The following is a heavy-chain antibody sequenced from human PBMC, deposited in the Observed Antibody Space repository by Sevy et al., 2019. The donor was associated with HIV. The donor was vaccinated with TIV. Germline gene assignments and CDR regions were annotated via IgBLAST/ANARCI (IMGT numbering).Heavy chain of an antibody. Sequence: GGSLRLSCAGSGFTFNSYDMHWVRQAPGKGLEWVAVISHDGNYKNYADSVKVRFNISRDNFKNTLYLQMNSLRVEDTAVYFCARLFSCGGDCYYLDYWGQGALVTVSS. CDR3: ARLFSCGGDCYYLDY. J-gene: IGHJ4*02. CDR2: ISHDGNYK. D-gene: IGHD2-21*02. CDR1: GFTFNSYD. V-gene: IGHV3-30*04.